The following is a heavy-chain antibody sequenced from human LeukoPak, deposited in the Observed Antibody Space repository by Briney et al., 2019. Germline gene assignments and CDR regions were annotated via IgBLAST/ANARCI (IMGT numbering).Heavy chain of an antibody. D-gene: IGHD6-19*01. CDR3: ARGRLGALRRLVRCNWFDP. CDR2: MNPNSGNT. CDR1: GYTFTSYD. J-gene: IGHJ5*02. V-gene: IGHV1-8*01. Sequence: GASVKVSCKASGYTFTSYDINWVRQATGQGLEWMGWMNPNSGNTGYAQKFQGRVTMTRNTSISTAYMELSSLRSEDTAVYYCARGRLGALRRLVRCNWFDPWGQGTLVTVSS.